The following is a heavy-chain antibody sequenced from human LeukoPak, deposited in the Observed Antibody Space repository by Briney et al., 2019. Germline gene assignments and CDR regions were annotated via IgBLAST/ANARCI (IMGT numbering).Heavy chain of an antibody. J-gene: IGHJ6*02. V-gene: IGHV3-30-3*01. CDR2: ISYDGSNK. CDR3: AKGPPYSGMDV. CDR1: GFTFNNYA. Sequence: PGRSLRLSCAASGFTFNNYAMHWVRQAPGKGLEWVAVISYDGSNKYVDSVTGRFTISRDNSKSTLYLQMNSLRAEDTAVYYCAKGPPYSGMDVWGQGTTVTVSS.